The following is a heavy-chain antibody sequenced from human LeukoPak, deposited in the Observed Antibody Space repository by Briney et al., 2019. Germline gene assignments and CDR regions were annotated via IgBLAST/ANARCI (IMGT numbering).Heavy chain of an antibody. D-gene: IGHD2-2*01. J-gene: IGHJ6*03. Sequence: PSETLSLPCSVSGGSISSYYWRWIRQPPGEGREWIGYIYYSGSTNYNPSLKSRVTISVDTSKNQFSLKLSSVTAADTAVYYCAREAPYCSSTSCPYYYYYYYMDVWGKGTTVTVSS. CDR1: GGSISSYY. V-gene: IGHV4-59*01. CDR2: IYYSGST. CDR3: AREAPYCSSTSCPYYYYYYYMDV.